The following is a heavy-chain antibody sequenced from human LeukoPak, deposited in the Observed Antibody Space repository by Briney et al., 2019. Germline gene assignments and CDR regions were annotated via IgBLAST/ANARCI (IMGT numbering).Heavy chain of an antibody. J-gene: IGHJ4*02. CDR2: INHSGST. Sequence: SETLSLTCAVYGGSFSGYYWSWIRQPPGKGLEWIGEINHSGSTNYNPSLKSRVTISVDTSKNQSSLKLTSVTAADTAVYYCARGTDLKPFDYWGQGTLVTVSS. D-gene: IGHD3-3*01. CDR3: ARGTDLKPFDY. V-gene: IGHV4-34*01. CDR1: GGSFSGYY.